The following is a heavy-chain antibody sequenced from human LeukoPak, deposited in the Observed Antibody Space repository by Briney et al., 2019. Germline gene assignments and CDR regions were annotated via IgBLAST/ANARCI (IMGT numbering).Heavy chain of an antibody. Sequence: GASVKVSCKASGYTFTGYYMHWVRQARGQGLEWMGRINPNSGGTNYAQKFQGRVTMTRDTSISTAYMELSRLRSDDTAVYYCARGYDYDLLRHHAFDIWGPGTMVTVSS. CDR3: ARGYDYDLLRHHAFDI. CDR2: INPNSGGT. D-gene: IGHD3-3*01. V-gene: IGHV1-2*06. J-gene: IGHJ3*02. CDR1: GYTFTGYY.